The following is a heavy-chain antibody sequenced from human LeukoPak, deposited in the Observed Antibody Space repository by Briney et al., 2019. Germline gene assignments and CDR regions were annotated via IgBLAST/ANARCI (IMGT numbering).Heavy chain of an antibody. J-gene: IGHJ4*02. CDR3: ARESETSGWYDY. V-gene: IGHV3-43*02. D-gene: IGHD6-19*01. CDR1: GFFFDNYA. Sequence: GGSLRLSCAAPGFFFDNYAIHWVRQAPGKGLEWVSLISGDGGRTFYADSVSGRFTISRDNTRKSLSLQMSSLRSEDTALYYCARESETSGWYDYWGQGTLVTVSS. CDR2: ISGDGGRT.